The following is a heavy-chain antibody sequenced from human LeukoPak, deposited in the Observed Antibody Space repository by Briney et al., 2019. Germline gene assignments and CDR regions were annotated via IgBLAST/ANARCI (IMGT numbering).Heavy chain of an antibody. Sequence: ASVKVSCKASGYSFSSYGINWVRQAPGQRLEWMGWISTYNGNTNYAQKLQGRVTMTTDTSTSTAHMELRSLRSDDTAVYYCARERGGDSGSYHPTDYWGQGTLVTVSS. CDR2: ISTYNGNT. D-gene: IGHD1-26*01. CDR3: ARERGGDSGSYHPTDY. V-gene: IGHV1-18*01. J-gene: IGHJ4*02. CDR1: GYSFSSYG.